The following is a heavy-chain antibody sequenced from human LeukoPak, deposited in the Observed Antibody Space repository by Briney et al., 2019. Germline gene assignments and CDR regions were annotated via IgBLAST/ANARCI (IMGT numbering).Heavy chain of an antibody. CDR3: AKLVGATVTSDY. J-gene: IGHJ4*02. Sequence: PGGSLRLSCAASGFTFSSYVMTWVRQAPGKGLEWVSAISSSGINTYYTDSVKGRSTISRDNSKNTLYLQMNSLRAEDTAVYYCAKLVGATVTSDYWGQGTLVTVSS. V-gene: IGHV3-23*01. CDR2: ISSSGINT. D-gene: IGHD4-17*01. CDR1: GFTFSSYV.